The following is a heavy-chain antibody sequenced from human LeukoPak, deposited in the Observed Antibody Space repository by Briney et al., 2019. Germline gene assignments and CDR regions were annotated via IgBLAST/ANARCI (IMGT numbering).Heavy chain of an antibody. V-gene: IGHV1-69*02. D-gene: IGHD2-8*02. CDR1: GGTLSSYP. Sequence: SVKVSCKASGGTLSSYPICWVRQAPGQGLEWMGRTIPVLGIANYAQTFQGRVTITADKSSSTAYMELSSLRSEDTAVYYCARIRGTESGLSHFDSWGPGTLVSVSS. CDR3: ARIRGTESGLSHFDS. CDR2: TIPVLGIA. J-gene: IGHJ4*02.